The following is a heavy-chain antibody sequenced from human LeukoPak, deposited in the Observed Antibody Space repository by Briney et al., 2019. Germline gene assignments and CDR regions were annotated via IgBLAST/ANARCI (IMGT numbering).Heavy chain of an antibody. Sequence: PSETLSLTCTVSGGSISSSSYYWSWIRQPPGKGLEWIGEINHSGSTNYNPSLKSRVTISVDTSKNQFSLKLSSVTAADTAVYYCARGSTIFRIWGQGTLVTVSS. CDR1: GGSISSSSYY. D-gene: IGHD3-3*01. V-gene: IGHV4-39*07. CDR3: ARGSTIFRI. J-gene: IGHJ4*02. CDR2: INHSGST.